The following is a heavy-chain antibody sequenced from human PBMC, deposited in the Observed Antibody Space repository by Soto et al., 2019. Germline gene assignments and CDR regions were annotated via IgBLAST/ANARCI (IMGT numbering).Heavy chain of an antibody. J-gene: IGHJ4*02. CDR1: VCSISSIVYY. V-gene: IGHV4-39*01. Sequence: SETLSRTCTLSVCSISSIVYYWCFIRQPPWNWLDLIGSIYYIGSTYYNPSLKIRVTISVDTSKNQFSLKLSSVTAADTAVYYCARNVRGGTWLFEYWGQGNMVNVS. CDR3: ARNVRGGTWLFEY. D-gene: IGHD5-12*01. CDR2: IYYIGST.